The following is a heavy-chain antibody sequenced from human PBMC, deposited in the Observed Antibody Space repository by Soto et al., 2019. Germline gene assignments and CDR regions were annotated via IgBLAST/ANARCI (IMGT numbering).Heavy chain of an antibody. CDR3: AAWYCRGNDCSYLYYYMDV. V-gene: IGHV1-69*02. J-gene: IGHJ6*03. CDR1: GGTFSRYT. D-gene: IGHD2-15*01. CDR2: IIPILDVA. Sequence: QVQLVQSGAEVKKPGSSVKVSCKASGGTFSRYTITWVRQAPGQGLEWMGRIIPILDVAKYAQKFQGRVKITADKSTSTAYMELSSLRSEDTAVYYCAAWYCRGNDCSYLYYYMDVWGKGTTVTVSS.